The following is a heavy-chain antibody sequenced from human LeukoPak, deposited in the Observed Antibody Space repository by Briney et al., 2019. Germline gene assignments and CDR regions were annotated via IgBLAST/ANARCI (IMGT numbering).Heavy chain of an antibody. CDR1: GGSSSSSNYY. V-gene: IGHV4-39*01. Sequence: SETLSLTCAVSGGSSSSSNYYWDWIRQPPGKGLEWIGSIYYSRSTYYNPSLKSRVTVSIDTSKKQFSLKVSSVTAADTAVYYCARGAPGVSAFDIWGQGTMVTVSS. CDR2: IYYSRST. J-gene: IGHJ3*02. D-gene: IGHD3-10*01. CDR3: ARGAPGVSAFDI.